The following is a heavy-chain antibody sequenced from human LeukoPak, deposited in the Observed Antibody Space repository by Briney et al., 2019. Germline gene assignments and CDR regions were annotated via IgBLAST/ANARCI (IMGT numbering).Heavy chain of an antibody. D-gene: IGHD3-3*01. J-gene: IGHJ5*02. CDR2: INHSGST. CDR3: ATLLGYYDFWSGNGGWFDP. Sequence: SETLSLTCAVYGGSFSGYCWSWIRQPPGKGLEWIGEINHSGSTNYNPSLKSRVTISVDTSKNQFSLKLSSVTAADTAVYYCATLLGYYDFWSGNGGWFDPWGQGTLVTVSS. CDR1: GGSFSGYC. V-gene: IGHV4-34*01.